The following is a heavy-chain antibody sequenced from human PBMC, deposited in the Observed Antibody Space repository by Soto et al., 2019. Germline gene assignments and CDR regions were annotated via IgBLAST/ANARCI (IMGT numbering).Heavy chain of an antibody. CDR1: GGTFSTYG. Sequence: QVQLVQSGAEVKKPGSSVKVSCKASGGTFSTYGVSWVRQAPGQGLEWMGGIIPMFGTANYAQKFQGKVTITADESMTTAYMEMRRLRSDDTAVYFCARESDRRWLHLLDFWGQGTLVTVSS. V-gene: IGHV1-69*01. D-gene: IGHD5-12*01. CDR3: ARESDRRWLHLLDF. CDR2: IIPMFGTA. J-gene: IGHJ4*02.